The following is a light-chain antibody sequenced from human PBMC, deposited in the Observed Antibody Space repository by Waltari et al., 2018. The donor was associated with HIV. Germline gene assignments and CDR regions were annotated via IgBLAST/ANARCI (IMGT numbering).Light chain of an antibody. V-gene: IGLV3-1*01. CDR2: VDT. CDR3: QAWDSNTGV. Sequence: SYELPQPPSVSVSPGQTASITCSGDKLGDKYAYWYQQKPVQSPVLVIYVDTKRPSGIPERFSGSNSGNTATLTISGTQAMDEADYYCQAWDSNTGVFGGGTKLTVL. CDR1: KLGDKY. J-gene: IGLJ2*01.